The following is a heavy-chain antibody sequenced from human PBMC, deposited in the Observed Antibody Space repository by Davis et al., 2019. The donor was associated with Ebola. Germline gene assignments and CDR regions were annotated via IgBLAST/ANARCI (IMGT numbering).Heavy chain of an antibody. D-gene: IGHD1-1*01. CDR1: GGSISSSSYY. V-gene: IGHV4-39*01. Sequence: SETLSLTCTVPGGSISSSSYYWGWIRQPPGKGLEWIGSIYYSGSTYYNPSLKSRVTISVDTSKNQFSLKLSSVTAADTAVYYCARAQFPTTSDHWGQGTLVTVSS. CDR2: IYYSGST. CDR3: ARAQFPTTSDH. J-gene: IGHJ4*02.